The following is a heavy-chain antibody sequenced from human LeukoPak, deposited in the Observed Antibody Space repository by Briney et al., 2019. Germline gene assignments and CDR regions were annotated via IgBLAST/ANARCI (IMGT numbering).Heavy chain of an antibody. CDR1: GFTFSSYA. CDR2: ISGSGGST. Sequence: GGSLRLSCAASGFTFSSYAMSWVRQAPGKGLEWVSAISGSGGSTYYADSVKGRFTISRDNSKNTLYPQMNSLRAEDTAVYYCAKGSKLAVAGDVPGYWGQGTLVTVSS. D-gene: IGHD6-19*01. J-gene: IGHJ4*02. V-gene: IGHV3-23*01. CDR3: AKGSKLAVAGDVPGY.